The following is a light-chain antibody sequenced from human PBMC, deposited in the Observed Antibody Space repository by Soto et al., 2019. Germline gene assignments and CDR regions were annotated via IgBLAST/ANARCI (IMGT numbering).Light chain of an antibody. CDR1: QGIGNT. V-gene: IGKV3-11*01. CDR3: QQRSNWPLT. J-gene: IGKJ4*01. CDR2: GAS. Sequence: EIVITQSPATLSVSPGEGATLSCRASQGIGNTLAWYQQRPGQTPRLLIYGASIRATGVPARFSGSGSGTDFTLTINSLEPEDFAVYYCQQRSNWPLTFGGGTKVEI.